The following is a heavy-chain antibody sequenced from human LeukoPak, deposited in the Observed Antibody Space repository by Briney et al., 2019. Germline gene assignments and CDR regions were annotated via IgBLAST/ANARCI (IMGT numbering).Heavy chain of an antibody. V-gene: IGHV3-9*01. CDR1: GFTFDDYA. J-gene: IGHJ1*01. CDR2: ISWNSGSI. D-gene: IGHD1-26*01. Sequence: GGSLRLSCAASGFTFDDYAMRWVRQAPGKGLEWVSGISWNSGSIGYADSVKGRFTISRGNAKNSLYLQMNSLRAEDTALYYCAKDGSYSPEYFQHWGQGTLVTVSS. CDR3: AKDGSYSPEYFQH.